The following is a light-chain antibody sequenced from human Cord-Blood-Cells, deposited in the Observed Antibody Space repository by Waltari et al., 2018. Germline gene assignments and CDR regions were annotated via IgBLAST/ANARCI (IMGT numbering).Light chain of an antibody. J-gene: IGLJ2*01. CDR2: QYS. CDR3: QAWDSSTVV. V-gene: IGLV3-1*01. Sequence: SYELTQPPSVSVSPGQTASITCSGDKLGYKYACWYKQKPGQSPVLVFYQYSKRPSGVPERFSGSNSGNTATLTISGTQAMDEADYYCQAWDSSTVVFGGGTKLTVL. CDR1: KLGYKY.